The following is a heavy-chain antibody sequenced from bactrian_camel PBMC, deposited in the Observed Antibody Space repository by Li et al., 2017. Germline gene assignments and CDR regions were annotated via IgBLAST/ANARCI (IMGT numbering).Heavy chain of an antibody. J-gene: IGHJ4*01. D-gene: IGHD2*01. CDR1: GYTVSSGC. Sequence: HVQLVESGGGSVQAGGSLRLSCAASGYTVSSGCMGWFRQAPGKEREGVAGIVSDGRTSYANVVKGRFTISRDDAKKTVYLQMTSLKPEDTAMYHCATDRDVNVPPSLALDSGRYTYWGQGT. CDR2: IVSDGRT. V-gene: IGHV3S53*01. CDR3: ATDRDVNVPPSLALDSGRYTY.